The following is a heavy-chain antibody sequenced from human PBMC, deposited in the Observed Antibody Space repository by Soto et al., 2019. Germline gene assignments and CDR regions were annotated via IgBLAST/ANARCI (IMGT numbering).Heavy chain of an antibody. CDR1: GGSVSSGDYY. D-gene: IGHD5-18*01. J-gene: IGHJ5*02. CDR3: ARIPVDTSMIYWLDP. Sequence: DTLALTCAVSGGSVSSGDYYWSCSRQAPGKGLEWIGYIYYSGNTNYNPSLKSRVIISVDTSKNLFSLKLTSVTAADTAVYYCARIPVDTSMIYWLDPWGQGTLVTVSS. CDR2: IYYSGNT. V-gene: IGHV4-61*08.